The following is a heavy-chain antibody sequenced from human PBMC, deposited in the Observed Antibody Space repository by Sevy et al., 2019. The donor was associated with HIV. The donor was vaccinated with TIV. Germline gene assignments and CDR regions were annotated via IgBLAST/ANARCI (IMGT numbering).Heavy chain of an antibody. CDR2: IWYDGRTK. CDR1: GFTFRSFS. D-gene: IGHD2-21*02. J-gene: IGHJ5*01. V-gene: IGHV3-33*01. Sequence: GGSLRLSCVASGFTFRSFSMHWVRQAPGKGLEWVAAIWYDGRTKRYADSVQGRFTISRDNSKKTLYLQMNSLRDEDTAIYYCARDAARVIVPTAGFDSWGQGTLVTVSS. CDR3: ARDAARVIVPTAGFDS.